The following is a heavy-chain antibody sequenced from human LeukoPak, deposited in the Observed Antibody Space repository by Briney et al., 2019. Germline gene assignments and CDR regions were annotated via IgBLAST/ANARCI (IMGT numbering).Heavy chain of an antibody. CDR3: AELGITMIGGV. Sequence: GGSLRLSCAVSGFTFRVYEMNWIRQAPGKGLEWVSYISSSGATRYYADSVKGRFTISRDNAKNSLYLQMNSLRAEDTAVYYCAELGITMIGGVWGKGTTVTISS. CDR2: ISSSGATR. D-gene: IGHD3-10*02. J-gene: IGHJ6*04. CDR1: GFTFRVYE. V-gene: IGHV3-48*03.